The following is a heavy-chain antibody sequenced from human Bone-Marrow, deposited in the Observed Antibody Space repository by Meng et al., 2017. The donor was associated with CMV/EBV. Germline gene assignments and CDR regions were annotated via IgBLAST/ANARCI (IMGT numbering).Heavy chain of an antibody. D-gene: IGHD3-10*01. J-gene: IGHJ4*02. CDR2: ISGDSVNT. CDR3: ARDVTFGTGDCFDY. V-gene: IGHV1-18*01. CDR1: GYTFTNYG. Sequence: ASVKVSCKASGYTFTNYGITWVRQAPGQGLEWMGWISGDSVNTNYAQKFQGRVTMTSDTSTSTVYMELSSLRSDDTAVYYCARDVTFGTGDCFDYWGQGTLVTVSS.